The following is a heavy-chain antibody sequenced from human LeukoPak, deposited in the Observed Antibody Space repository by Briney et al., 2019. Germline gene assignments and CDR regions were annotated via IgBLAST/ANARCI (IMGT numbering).Heavy chain of an antibody. CDR2: INPNSGGT. CDR3: ARESPSLGYCSGGSCYRYFDY. Sequence: ASVKVSCKASGYTFTGYYMHWVRQAPGQGLEWMGWINPNSGGTNYAQKFQGRVTMTRDTSISTAYMELSRLRSDDTAVYYCARESPSLGYCSGGSCYRYFDYWGQGILVTVSS. D-gene: IGHD2-15*01. V-gene: IGHV1-2*02. CDR1: GYTFTGYY. J-gene: IGHJ4*02.